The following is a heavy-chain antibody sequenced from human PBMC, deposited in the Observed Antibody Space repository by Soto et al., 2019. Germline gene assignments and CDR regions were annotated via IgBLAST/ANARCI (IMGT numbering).Heavy chain of an antibody. V-gene: IGHV3-7*01. J-gene: IGHJ4*02. D-gene: IGHD3-22*01. CDR3: ARNYYDSGGGFDY. CDR2: INHDGSLI. Sequence: GGSLRLSCAAPGFTFGQHPMTWVRQAPGKGLEWVAYINHDGSLISYVDSVKGRFTISRDNAKNSLYLQINSLRVDDTAVYYCARNYYDSGGGFDYWGQGTLVTVS. CDR1: GFTFGQHP.